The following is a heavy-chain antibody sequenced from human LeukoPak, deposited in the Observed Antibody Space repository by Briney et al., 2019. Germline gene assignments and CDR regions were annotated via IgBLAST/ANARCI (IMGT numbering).Heavy chain of an antibody. CDR2: FDPEEGET. V-gene: IGHV1-24*01. D-gene: IGHD4-11*01. CDR3: ARAYTFYFDY. Sequence: ASVKVSCKTSGYTFTELSMQWVRQAPGKGLEWMGGFDPEEGETIYAQKFQGRATMTADTSTDTAYMELSSLRSEDTAVYYCARAYTFYFDYWGQGTLVTVSS. J-gene: IGHJ4*02. CDR1: GYTFTELS.